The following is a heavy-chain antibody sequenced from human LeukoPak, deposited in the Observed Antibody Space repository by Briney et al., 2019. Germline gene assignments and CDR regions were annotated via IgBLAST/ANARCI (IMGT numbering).Heavy chain of an antibody. CDR2: IIPIFGTA. CDR1: GGTFSSYA. V-gene: IGHV1-69*13. J-gene: IGHJ6*03. D-gene: IGHD5-18*01. Sequence: ASVKVSCKASGGTFSSYAISWVRQAPGQGLERMGGIIPIFGTANYAQKFQGRVTITADESTSTAYMELSRLRSEDTAVYYCARVAAYSYRDYYYYYYMDVWGKGTTVTISS. CDR3: ARVAAYSYRDYYYYYYMDV.